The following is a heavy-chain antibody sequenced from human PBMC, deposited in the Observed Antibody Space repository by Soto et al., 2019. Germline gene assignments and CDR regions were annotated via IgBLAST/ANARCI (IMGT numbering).Heavy chain of an antibody. Sequence: QVQLVESGGGLVKPGGSLRLSCAASGFTFSDYYMSWIRQAPGKGLEWVSYISRSSSYTNYADSVNGRFTIPRHTAKNSVYLQMNSLRATAPAVYYWAGGGGSYLPDYWGQGTLVTVSS. CDR3: AGGGGSYLPDY. D-gene: IGHD1-26*01. V-gene: IGHV3-11*05. J-gene: IGHJ4*02. CDR2: ISRSSSYT. CDR1: GFTFSDYY.